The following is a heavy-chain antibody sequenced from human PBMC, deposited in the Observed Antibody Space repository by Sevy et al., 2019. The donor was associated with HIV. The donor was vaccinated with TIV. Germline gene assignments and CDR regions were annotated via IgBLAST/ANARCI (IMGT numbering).Heavy chain of an antibody. J-gene: IGHJ4*02. Sequence: GGSLRLSCAASGFTFSSYAMHWVRQAPGKGLEWVAAISYDGSNKYYADSVKGRFTISRDNSKNTLYLQMNSLRAEDTAVYYCARGLYYDSSRGTFDYWGQGTLVTVSS. CDR2: ISYDGSNK. V-gene: IGHV3-30-3*01. CDR3: ARGLYYDSSRGTFDY. D-gene: IGHD3-22*01. CDR1: GFTFSSYA.